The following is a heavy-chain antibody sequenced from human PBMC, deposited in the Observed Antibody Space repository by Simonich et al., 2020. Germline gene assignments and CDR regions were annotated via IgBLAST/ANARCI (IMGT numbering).Heavy chain of an antibody. CDR3: AHKVGYFDL. CDR2: IYWNDDK. CDR1: GFSLSTSVVG. J-gene: IGHJ2*01. V-gene: IGHV2-5*01. Sequence: QITLKESGPTLVKPTQTLTLTCTFSGFSLSTSVVGVGWIRPPPGKALEWLALIYWNDDKRYSPSLKSRLTITKDTSKNQVVLTMTSMDPVDTATYYCAHKVGYFDLWGRGTLVTVSS.